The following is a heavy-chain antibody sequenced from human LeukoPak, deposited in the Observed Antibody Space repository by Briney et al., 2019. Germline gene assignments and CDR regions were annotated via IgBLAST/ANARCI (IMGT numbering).Heavy chain of an antibody. Sequence: PSETLSLTCTVSGASISNYYWSWIRQTPEKGLEWMGHIHSSGGSSYYPSLKSRLTLSIDTSRNQLSLKLPSVTAADTAVYFCARLGSYNDFWGQGALVTVSS. V-gene: IGHV4-4*09. D-gene: IGHD1-26*01. CDR3: ARLGSYNDF. CDR1: GASISNYY. CDR2: IHSSGGS. J-gene: IGHJ4*02.